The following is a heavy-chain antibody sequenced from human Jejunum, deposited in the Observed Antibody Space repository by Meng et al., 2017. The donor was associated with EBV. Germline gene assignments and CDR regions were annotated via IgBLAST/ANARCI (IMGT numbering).Heavy chain of an antibody. CDR1: GFTFSDYY. J-gene: IGHJ4*02. D-gene: IGHD6-19*01. V-gene: IGHV3-11*01. CDR3: ARDGQQWLAHD. CDR2: ISSSGNTI. Sequence: QVQLVESVGXVVKPGGSXRRSCAASGFTFSDYYRSGIRQAPGKGLEWVSYISSSGNTIYYADSVKGRFTMSRDNAKNSLYLQMNSLRVQDTAVYYCARDGQQWLAHDWGQGTLVTVSS.